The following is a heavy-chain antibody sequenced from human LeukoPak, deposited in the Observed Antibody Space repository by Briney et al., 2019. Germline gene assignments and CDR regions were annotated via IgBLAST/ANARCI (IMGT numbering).Heavy chain of an antibody. CDR3: AKDGRYGSSTSCQYYYMDV. J-gene: IGHJ6*03. Sequence: GGSLRLSCAASGFTFSSYGMHWVRQPPGKGLEWVAFIRYDGSNKYYADSVKGRFTISRDNSKNTLYLQMNSLRAEDTAVYYCAKDGRYGSSTSCQYYYMDVWGKETTVTVSS. CDR2: IRYDGSNK. D-gene: IGHD2-2*01. CDR1: GFTFSSYG. V-gene: IGHV3-30*02.